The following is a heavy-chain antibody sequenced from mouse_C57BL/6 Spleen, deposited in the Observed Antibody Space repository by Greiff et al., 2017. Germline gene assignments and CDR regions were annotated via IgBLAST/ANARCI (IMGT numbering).Heavy chain of an antibody. CDR1: GYAFSSSW. V-gene: IGHV1-82*01. CDR3: ARDYYDYDYAMDY. J-gene: IGHJ4*01. D-gene: IGHD2-4*01. Sequence: QVQLKESGPELVKPGASVKISCKASGYAFSSSWMNWVKQRPGKGLEWIGRIYPGDGDTNYNGKFKGKATLTADKSSSTAYMQLSSRTSEDSAVYFCARDYYDYDYAMDYWGQGTSVTVSS. CDR2: IYPGDGDT.